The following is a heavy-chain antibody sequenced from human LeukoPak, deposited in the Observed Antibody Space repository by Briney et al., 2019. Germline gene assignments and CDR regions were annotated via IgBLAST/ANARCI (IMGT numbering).Heavy chain of an antibody. V-gene: IGHV4-59*01. D-gene: IGHD2/OR15-2a*01. Sequence: SETLSLTCGVSGGAITNYYWNWIRQAPGKGLEWLGYIYYTGSTTYNPSVKSRITISLDTSKKQISLKLRSVTAADTAVYYCARDFSAAFDIWGQGTMVTVSS. CDR3: ARDFSAAFDI. CDR1: GGAITNYY. CDR2: IYYTGST. J-gene: IGHJ3*02.